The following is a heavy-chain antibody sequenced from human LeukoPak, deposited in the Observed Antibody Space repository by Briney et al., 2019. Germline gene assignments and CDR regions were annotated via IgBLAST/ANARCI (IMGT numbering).Heavy chain of an antibody. Sequence: GGSLRLSCAAAGFTFKLYWMHWVRQVPGKRPVWVSRINDDGSDTIYADSVRGRFTISRDDAKNTVYLQMNNLRAEDTAVYYCVRGGPSTWSWGQGTLVTVSS. CDR3: VRGGPSTWS. J-gene: IGHJ5*02. CDR1: GFTFKLYW. V-gene: IGHV3-74*01. D-gene: IGHD2-15*01. CDR2: INDDGSDT.